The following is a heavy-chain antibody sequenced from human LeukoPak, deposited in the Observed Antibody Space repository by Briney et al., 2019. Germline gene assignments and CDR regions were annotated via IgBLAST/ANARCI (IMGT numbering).Heavy chain of an antibody. D-gene: IGHD4-11*01. CDR2: IWSDASDK. J-gene: IGHJ4*02. Sequence: GGSLRLSCAASGFTFSHYGMHWVRQAPGTGLEWVAVIWSDASDKYYAHSVKGRFTISRDNSKNSLYLQMNSLRAEDTAVYYCAKDAQRGFDYSNSLDYWGQGTRVTVSS. CDR1: GFTFSHYG. V-gene: IGHV3-33*06. CDR3: AKDAQRGFDYSNSLDY.